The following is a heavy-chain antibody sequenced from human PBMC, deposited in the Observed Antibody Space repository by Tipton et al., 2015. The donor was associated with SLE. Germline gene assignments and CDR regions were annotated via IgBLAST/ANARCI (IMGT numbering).Heavy chain of an antibody. J-gene: IGHJ3*02. D-gene: IGHD5-24*01. CDR3: ARWRDGYSRDAFDI. V-gene: IGHV4-61*01. CDR1: GGSVSSGSYY. CDR2: IYYSGST. Sequence: TLSLTCTVSGGSVSSGSYYWSWIRQPPGKGLEWIGYIYYSGSTNYNPSLKSRVTISVDTARNEFSLKLSSVTAADTAVYYCARWRDGYSRDAFDIWGQGTMVTFSS.